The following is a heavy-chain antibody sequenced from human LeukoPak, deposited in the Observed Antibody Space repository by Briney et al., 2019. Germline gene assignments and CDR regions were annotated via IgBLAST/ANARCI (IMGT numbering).Heavy chain of an antibody. D-gene: IGHD6-13*01. CDR2: INSDGSST. CDR3: AKGGSVIIAAAGNDY. Sequence: PGGSLRLSCAASGFTFSSYWMHWVRQAPGKGLVWVSRINSDGSSTSYADSVKGRFTTSRDNAKNTLYLQMNSLRAEDTAVYYCAKGGSVIIAAAGNDYWGQGTLVTVSS. CDR1: GFTFSSYW. J-gene: IGHJ4*02. V-gene: IGHV3-74*01.